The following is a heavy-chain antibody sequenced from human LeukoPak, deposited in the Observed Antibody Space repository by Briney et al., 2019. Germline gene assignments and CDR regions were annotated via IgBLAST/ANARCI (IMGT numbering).Heavy chain of an antibody. Sequence: ASVKVSCKASGYTFTSYDTNWVRQATGQGLEWMGWMNPNSGNTGYAQKFQGRVTMTRNTSISTAYMELSSLRSEDTAVCYCARGLAYGSGSYYPYGMDVWGQGTTVTVSS. CDR2: MNPNSGNT. D-gene: IGHD3-10*01. CDR1: GYTFTSYD. V-gene: IGHV1-8*01. CDR3: ARGLAYGSGSYYPYGMDV. J-gene: IGHJ6*02.